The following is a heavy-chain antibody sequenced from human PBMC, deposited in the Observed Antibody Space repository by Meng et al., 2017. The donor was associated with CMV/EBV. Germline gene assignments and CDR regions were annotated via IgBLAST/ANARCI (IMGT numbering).Heavy chain of an antibody. V-gene: IGHV3-21*01. Sequence: GESLKISCAASGFTFSSYSMNWVRQAPGKGLEWVSSISSSSYIYYADSVKGRFTISRDNAKNSLYLQMNSLRAEDTAVYYCARDQQLGYYYGMDVWGQGTTVTVSS. CDR2: ISSSSYI. J-gene: IGHJ6*02. CDR3: ARDQQLGYYYGMDV. D-gene: IGHD6-6*01. CDR1: GFTFSSYS.